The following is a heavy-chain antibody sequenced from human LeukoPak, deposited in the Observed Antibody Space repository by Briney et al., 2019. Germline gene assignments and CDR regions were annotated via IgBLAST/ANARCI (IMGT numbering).Heavy chain of an antibody. J-gene: IGHJ4*02. Sequence: PSETLSLTCGVSGYSINSGFYWGCIRQPPGRGLEWVATIYITGNTYFNPSLRGRVDISVDTSENQFSLKLNSVTAADTAVYYCASRFTVADNNFDDWGQGTQVIVSS. CDR2: IYITGNT. D-gene: IGHD6-19*01. CDR3: ASRFTVADNNFDD. V-gene: IGHV4-38-2*01. CDR1: GYSINSGFY.